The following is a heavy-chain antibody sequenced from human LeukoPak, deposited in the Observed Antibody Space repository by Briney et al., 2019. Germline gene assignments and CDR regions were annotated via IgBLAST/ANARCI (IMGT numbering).Heavy chain of an antibody. CDR3: AKDRDYSGSYGYFDY. J-gene: IGHJ4*02. CDR1: GFTFSSYA. V-gene: IGHV3-23*01. CDR2: ISGSGGST. Sequence: GGSLRLSCAASGFTFSSYAISWVRQAPGKGLEWVSAISGSGGSTYYADSVKGRFTISRDNSKNTLHLQMNSLRAEDTAVYYCAKDRDYSGSYGYFDYWGQGTLVTVSS. D-gene: IGHD1-26*01.